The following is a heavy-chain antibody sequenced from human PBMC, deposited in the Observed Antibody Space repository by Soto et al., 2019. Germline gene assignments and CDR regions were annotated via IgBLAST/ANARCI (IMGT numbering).Heavy chain of an antibody. V-gene: IGHV4-59*01. J-gene: IGHJ2*01. Sequence: KGLEWIGYIYYSGSTNYNPSLKSRVTISVDTSKNQFSLKLSSVTAADTAVYYCARFRGSFFFCQAEDGIRDL. CDR2: IYYSGST. CDR3: ARFRGSFFFCQAEDGIRDL. D-gene: IGHD1-26*01.